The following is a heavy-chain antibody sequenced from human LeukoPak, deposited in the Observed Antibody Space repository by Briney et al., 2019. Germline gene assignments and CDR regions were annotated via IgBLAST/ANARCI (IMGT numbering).Heavy chain of an antibody. J-gene: IGHJ3*02. CDR2: IYNSGST. CDR1: GGSFSSNSYY. CDR3: ARRLGVNRVVIITEPTDAFDI. D-gene: IGHD3-10*01. Sequence: PSETLTLTCTVSGGSFSSNSYYWGWLRQPPGKGLEWFGSIYNSGSTYYNSSLKSLVTISVDTSKTQFSLKLSSVTAAHTALYYWARRLGVNRVVIITEPTDAFDIWGQGTMVTVSS. V-gene: IGHV4-39*01.